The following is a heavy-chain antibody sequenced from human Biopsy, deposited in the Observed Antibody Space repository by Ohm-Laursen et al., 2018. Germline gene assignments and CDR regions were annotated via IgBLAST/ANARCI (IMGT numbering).Heavy chain of an antibody. D-gene: IGHD3-16*01. J-gene: IGHJ6*02. CDR1: GGSFSGYY. V-gene: IGHV4-34*01. CDR3: ARAVDYYDPYYYYGLDV. CDR2: INHRGST. Sequence: TLSLTCAVYGGSFSGYYWSWIRQPPGKGLEWIGEINHRGSTNYNPSLKSRVSISVDTSKNQLSLTLRSVTAADTAVYYCARAVDYYDPYYYYGLDVWGQGTTVTVSS.